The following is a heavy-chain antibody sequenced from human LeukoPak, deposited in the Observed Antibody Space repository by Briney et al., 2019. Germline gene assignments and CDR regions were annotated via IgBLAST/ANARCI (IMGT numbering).Heavy chain of an antibody. Sequence: GESLKISCEGSGYSFTSYWIGWVRQMPGKGLEWRGIIYPGDSDTRDSTSFQGQVTISADKSISTAYLQWSSLKASDTAMYYCARSAAYLNWFDPWGQGTLVTVS. CDR1: GYSFTSYW. CDR2: IYPGDSDT. J-gene: IGHJ5*02. V-gene: IGHV5-51*01. CDR3: ARSAAYLNWFDP.